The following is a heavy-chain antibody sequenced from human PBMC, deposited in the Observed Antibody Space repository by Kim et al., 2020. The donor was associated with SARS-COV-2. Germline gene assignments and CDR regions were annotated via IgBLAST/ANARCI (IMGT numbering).Heavy chain of an antibody. V-gene: IGHV3-30-3*01. CDR1: GFTFSSYA. Sequence: GGSLRLSCAASGFTFSSYAIHWVRQAPGKGLEWVAVISYDGSNKYYADSVKGRFTISRDNSKNTLYLQMNSLRAEDTAVYYCARANDFWSGYHTQDFDYWGQGTLVTVSS. J-gene: IGHJ4*02. CDR3: ARANDFWSGYHTQDFDY. CDR2: ISYDGSNK. D-gene: IGHD3-3*01.